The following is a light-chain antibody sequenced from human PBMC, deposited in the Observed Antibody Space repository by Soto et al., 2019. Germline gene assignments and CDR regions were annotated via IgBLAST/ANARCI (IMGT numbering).Light chain of an antibody. CDR1: QDVRRN. J-gene: IGKJ1*01. Sequence: EVVMTQSPGTVSEAPGDRATLSCRASQDVRRNLAWYQQKPGQPPRLLFSVASTRATGVPARFTASGSGTDFTLTISSLQSEDFALYYCQQYVEWPRTFGQGTRVEI. CDR3: QQYVEWPRT. CDR2: VAS. V-gene: IGKV3-15*01.